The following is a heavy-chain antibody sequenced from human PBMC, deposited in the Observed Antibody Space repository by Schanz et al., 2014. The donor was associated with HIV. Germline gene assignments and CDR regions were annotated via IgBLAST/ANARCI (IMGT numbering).Heavy chain of an antibody. CDR3: ARRSTPGGYYGMDV. CDR2: ISYDGSNQ. V-gene: IGHV3-30-3*01. D-gene: IGHD2-15*01. J-gene: IGHJ6*02. CDR1: GFTFSSYA. Sequence: VKLSESGGGLVQPGGSLRLSCAASGFTFSSYAMHWVRQAPGKGLEWVAVISYDGSNQYYADSVKGRFTISRDNSKNTLYLQMNSLRAEDTAVYYCARRSTPGGYYGMDVWGQGTTVTVSS.